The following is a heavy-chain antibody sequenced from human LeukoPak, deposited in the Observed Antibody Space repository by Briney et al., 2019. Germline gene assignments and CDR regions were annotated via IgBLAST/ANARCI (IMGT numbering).Heavy chain of an antibody. V-gene: IGHV1-46*01. J-gene: IGHJ4*02. D-gene: IGHD2-15*01. CDR1: GYTLTNYY. Sequence: ASVKVSCKASGYTLTNYYMHWVRQAPGQGLEWMGIINPSGGSTSYAQKFQGRVTMTRDTSTSTVYMELSSLRSEDTAVYYCARALYCSGGSCYAYYFDYWGQGTLVTVSS. CDR3: ARALYCSGGSCYAYYFDY. CDR2: INPSGGST.